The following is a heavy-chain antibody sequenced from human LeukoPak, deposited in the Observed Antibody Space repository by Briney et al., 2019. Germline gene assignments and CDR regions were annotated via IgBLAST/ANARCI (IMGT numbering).Heavy chain of an antibody. V-gene: IGHV3-9*01. Sequence: PGGSLRLSCAASGFTFDEYTMHWVRQAPGKGLEWVSGISWNSGSIGYADSVKGRFTISRDNAKNSLYLQMNSLRAEDTAVYYCARDGPPLPYDFWSGYLDHWGQGTLVTVSS. J-gene: IGHJ4*02. CDR1: GFTFDEYT. CDR2: ISWNSGSI. D-gene: IGHD3-3*01. CDR3: ARDGPPLPYDFWSGYLDH.